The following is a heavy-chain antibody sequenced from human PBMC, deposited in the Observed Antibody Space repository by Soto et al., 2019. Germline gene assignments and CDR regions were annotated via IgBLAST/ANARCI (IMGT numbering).Heavy chain of an antibody. J-gene: IGHJ5*02. CDR3: ARDRTDSGYYTNWLDP. Sequence: SVKVSCKASGGTLGSDAITLVRQAPGQGLEWVGRIIPIFGTTNYAQNLQGRVTISADKSTLTYYMEIHSMTSDDTALYYCARDRTDSGYYTNWLDPWGQGTQVTASS. D-gene: IGHD3-22*01. V-gene: IGHV1-69*06. CDR2: IIPIFGTT. CDR1: GGTLGSDA.